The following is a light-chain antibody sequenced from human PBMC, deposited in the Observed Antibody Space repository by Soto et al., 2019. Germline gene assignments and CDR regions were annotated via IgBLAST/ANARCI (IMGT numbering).Light chain of an antibody. CDR3: QPYNNWPLT. J-gene: IGKJ4*01. CDR2: DTS. V-gene: IGKV3-15*01. CDR1: QGFRDT. Sequence: EIVMTQSPATLSVSPGERATLXCRASQGFRDTLAWYQHKPRQTPRRLIADTSTMAPVGPPSFSGSRSAAAFTPPINSLQSEDFAVYYCQPYNNWPLTFGGGTKVDIK.